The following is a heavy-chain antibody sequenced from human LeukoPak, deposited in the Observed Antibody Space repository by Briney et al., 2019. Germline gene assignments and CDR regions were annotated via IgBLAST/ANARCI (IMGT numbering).Heavy chain of an antibody. CDR1: GFTFSRYT. CDR2: IRNSSSHI. D-gene: IGHD2-21*02. Sequence: KPGGSLRLSCAASGFTFSRYTMNWVRQAPGKGLEWVSSIRNSSSHIFYADSVKGRFIISRDNAQNSLFLQMNSLRPEDTAVYYCARVQSSIVMSPIPTFDYWGQGILVTVSS. J-gene: IGHJ4*02. V-gene: IGHV3-21*01. CDR3: ARVQSSIVMSPIPTFDY.